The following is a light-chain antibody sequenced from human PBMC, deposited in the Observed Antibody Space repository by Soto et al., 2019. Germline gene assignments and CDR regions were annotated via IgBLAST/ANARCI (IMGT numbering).Light chain of an antibody. CDR2: GTS. J-gene: IGKJ1*01. Sequence: EIVLTQSPGTLSLSPGERATLSCRASQSVSSSYLAWYQQKPGQAPRLLIYGTSSRATDIPDRFSGSGSGTDFTLTISRLEPEDSAVYYWQQYGSSPRTFGQGTKVEIK. V-gene: IGKV3-20*01. CDR1: QSVSSSY. CDR3: QQYGSSPRT.